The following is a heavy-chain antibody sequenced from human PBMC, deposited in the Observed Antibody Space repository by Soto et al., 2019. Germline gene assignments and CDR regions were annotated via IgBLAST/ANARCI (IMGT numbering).Heavy chain of an antibody. V-gene: IGHV4-34*01. D-gene: IGHD2-2*01. CDR3: ARAPKSFGVVEPAVIARQGRDV. CDR1: GGSFSGYY. CDR2: INHSGST. J-gene: IGHJ6*04. Sequence: PSETLSLTCAVYGGSFSGYYWSWIRQPPGKGLEWIGEINHSGSTNYNPSLKSRVTISVDTSKNQFSLKLSSVTAADTAVYYCARAPKSFGVVEPAVIARQGRDVGGKGTRVTASS.